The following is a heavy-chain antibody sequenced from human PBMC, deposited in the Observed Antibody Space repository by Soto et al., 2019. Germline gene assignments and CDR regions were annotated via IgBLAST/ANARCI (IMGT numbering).Heavy chain of an antibody. Sequence: QVQLVESGGGVVQPGRSLRLSCAASGFTFSSYGMHWVRKAPGKGLEWVAVIWYDGSNKYYTDSVKGRFTISRDNSKNTLYLQMNSLRAEDTAVYYCARGSGHLTGVFDYWGQGTLVTVSS. D-gene: IGHD7-27*01. J-gene: IGHJ4*02. CDR2: IWYDGSNK. CDR3: ARGSGHLTGVFDY. CDR1: GFTFSSYG. V-gene: IGHV3-33*01.